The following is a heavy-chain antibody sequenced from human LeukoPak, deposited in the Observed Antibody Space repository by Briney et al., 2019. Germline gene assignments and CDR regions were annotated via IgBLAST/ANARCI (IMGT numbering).Heavy chain of an antibody. CDR3: ARDQYYYDSSGYYFPTDWFDP. CDR2: ISSSSYM. J-gene: IGHJ5*02. Sequence: GGSLRLSCAASGFTFSSYSMNWVRQAPGKGLEWVSSISSSSYMYYADSVKGRFTISRDNAKNSLYLQMNSLRAEDTAVYYCARDQYYYDSSGYYFPTDWFDPWGQGTLVTVSS. V-gene: IGHV3-21*01. CDR1: GFTFSSYS. D-gene: IGHD3-22*01.